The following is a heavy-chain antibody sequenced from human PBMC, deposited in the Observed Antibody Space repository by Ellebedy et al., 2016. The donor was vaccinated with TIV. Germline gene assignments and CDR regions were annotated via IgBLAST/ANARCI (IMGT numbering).Heavy chain of an antibody. CDR2: ISLSGGST. Sequence: GGSLRLSCAASGFDFSTHAMNWVRQAPGKGLEWVSAISLSGGSTYYADSVKGRFTISRDNSKNTLYLQMNSLRAEDTAVYYWARLKSGRNTRPDWFDSWGQGTLVTVSS. J-gene: IGHJ5*01. CDR1: GFDFSTHA. CDR3: ARLKSGRNTRPDWFDS. D-gene: IGHD1-26*01. V-gene: IGHV3-23*01.